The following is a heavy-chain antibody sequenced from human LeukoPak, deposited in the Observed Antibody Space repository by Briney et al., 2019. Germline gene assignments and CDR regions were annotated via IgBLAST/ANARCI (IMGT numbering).Heavy chain of an antibody. D-gene: IGHD3-10*01. V-gene: IGHV4-59*01. CDR3: ASWDYYGSGSSVDY. J-gene: IGHJ4*02. CDR1: GGSISSYY. CDR2: IYYSGST. Sequence: SETLSLTCTVSGGSISSYYWSWIRQPPGKGLEWIGYIYYSGSTNYNPSLKSRVTISVDTSKNQFSLKLSSVTAADTAVYYCASWDYYGSGSSVDYWGQGTLVTVSS.